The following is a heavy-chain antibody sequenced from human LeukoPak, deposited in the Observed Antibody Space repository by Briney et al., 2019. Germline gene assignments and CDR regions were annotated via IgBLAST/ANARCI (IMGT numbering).Heavy chain of an antibody. Sequence: TGGSLRLSCAASGFTVSSNYMSWVRQAPGKGLEWVSVIYSGGSTYYADSVKGRFTISRDNSKNTLYLQMNSLRAEDTAVYYCAKDQDYYDSSGYYFFVTPTAFDYWGQGTLVTVSS. CDR1: GFTVSSNY. CDR2: IYSGGST. J-gene: IGHJ4*02. D-gene: IGHD3-22*01. V-gene: IGHV3-66*01. CDR3: AKDQDYYDSSGYYFFVTPTAFDY.